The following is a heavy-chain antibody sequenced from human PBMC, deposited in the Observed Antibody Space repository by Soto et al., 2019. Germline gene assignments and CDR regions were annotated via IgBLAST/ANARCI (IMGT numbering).Heavy chain of an antibody. CDR1: GGSISSYY. D-gene: IGHD1-1*01. CDR2: IYYSGST. J-gene: IGHJ6*03. CDR3: ARYQLERRLVLDYYYYYMDV. V-gene: IGHV4-59*08. Sequence: SETLSLTCTVSGGSISSYYWSWIRQPPGKGLEWIGYIYYSGSTNYDPSLKSRVTISVDTSKNQFSLKLSSVTAADTAVYYCARYQLERRLVLDYYYYYMDVWGKGTTVTVSS.